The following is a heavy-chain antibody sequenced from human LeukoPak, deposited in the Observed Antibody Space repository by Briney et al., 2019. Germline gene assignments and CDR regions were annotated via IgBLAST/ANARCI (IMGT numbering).Heavy chain of an antibody. CDR2: ITGTGRTT. CDR1: GFSFSNFE. Sequence: PGGSLRLSCAASGFSFSNFEMNWVRQAPGTGLEWVSYITGTGRTTNYADSVEGRFTISRDNAKNSLYLQMINLRAEDTAIYYCARTCRDFEGDFDYWGQGTLVTVSS. CDR3: ARTCRDFEGDFDY. D-gene: IGHD2-21*01. V-gene: IGHV3-48*03. J-gene: IGHJ4*02.